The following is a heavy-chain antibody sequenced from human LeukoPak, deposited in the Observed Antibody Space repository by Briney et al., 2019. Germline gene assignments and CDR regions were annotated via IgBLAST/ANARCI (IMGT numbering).Heavy chain of an antibody. Sequence: PSETLSLTCTVSGGSFSSSYWSWIRQPPGKGLVWIGYIYYSGSTNYNPSLKSRVTMSTDTSMNQFSLKVTSVTAADTAVYYCARVDYDSSGYFDYWGQGTPVTVSS. CDR1: GGSFSSSY. D-gene: IGHD3-22*01. CDR2: IYYSGST. J-gene: IGHJ4*02. CDR3: ARVDYDSSGYFDY. V-gene: IGHV4-59*01.